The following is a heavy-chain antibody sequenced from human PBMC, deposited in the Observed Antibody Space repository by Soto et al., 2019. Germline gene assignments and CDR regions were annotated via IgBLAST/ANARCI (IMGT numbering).Heavy chain of an antibody. D-gene: IGHD3-9*01. V-gene: IGHV1-2*04. CDR1: GYTFTGNY. CDR2: INPNSGGT. J-gene: IGHJ3*02. CDR3: AGGRYDILTGYQNAFDI. Sequence: SAKVSCKASGYTFTGNYMHWVRQAPGQGLEWMGWINPNSGGTNYAQKFQGWVTMTRDTSISTAYMELSRLRSDDTAVYYCAGGRYDILTGYQNAFDIWGQGTMVTVSS.